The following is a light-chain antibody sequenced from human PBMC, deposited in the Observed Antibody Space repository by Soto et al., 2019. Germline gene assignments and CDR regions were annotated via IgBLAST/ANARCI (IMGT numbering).Light chain of an antibody. J-gene: IGLJ1*01. Sequence: QSVLTQPPSVSGGPGQRVTISSTGNSSNIGAGYDVHWYQQLPGTAPKILIYGNNNRPSGVPDRFSVSKSGTSASLAITGLQAEDEADYYCQSYDSSPGAHYVFGTGTKVTVL. CDR3: QSYDSSPGAHYV. CDR2: GNN. V-gene: IGLV1-40*01. CDR1: SSNIGAGYD.